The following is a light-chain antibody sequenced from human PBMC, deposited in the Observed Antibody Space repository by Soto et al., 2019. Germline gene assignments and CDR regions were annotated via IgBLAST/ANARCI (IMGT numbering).Light chain of an antibody. V-gene: IGLV2-14*01. CDR1: SSDVGGYNY. J-gene: IGLJ1*01. Sequence: HSALTQPASVSGSPGQSITMSCTGTSSDVGGYNYVSWYQQHPGKAPKLIIYEVSNRPSGVSNRFSGSKSGNTASLTISGLQAEDEADYYCNSYTSKSTGVFGTGTKLTVL. CDR3: NSYTSKSTGV. CDR2: EVS.